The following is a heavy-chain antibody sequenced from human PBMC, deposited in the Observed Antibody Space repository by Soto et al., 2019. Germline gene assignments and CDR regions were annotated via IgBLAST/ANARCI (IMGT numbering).Heavy chain of an antibody. CDR3: ASLPNF. Sequence: PSETLSLTCAVSGGSISSGGYSWSWIRQPPGKGLEWIGYIYHSGSIYYNPSLKSRVTISVDRSKNQFSLKLSSVTAADTAVYYCASLPNFWGQGTLDTVSS. J-gene: IGHJ4*02. CDR2: IYHSGSI. CDR1: GGSISSGGYS. V-gene: IGHV4-30-2*01.